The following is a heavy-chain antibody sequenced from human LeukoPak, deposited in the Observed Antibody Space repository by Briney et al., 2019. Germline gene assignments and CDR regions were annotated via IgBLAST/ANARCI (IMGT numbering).Heavy chain of an antibody. D-gene: IGHD6-13*01. CDR1: GFSFSIYW. J-gene: IGHJ4*02. CDR2: IKQDVSDK. Sequence: GGSLRLSRAASGFSFSIYWMTWVRQAPGRGLEWVASIKQDVSDKYYVDAVKGRFTISRDNAKNSLYLQMNSLRAEDTAVYYCARGVAAAGSLGYWGQGTLVTVSS. CDR3: ARGVAAAGSLGY. V-gene: IGHV3-7*05.